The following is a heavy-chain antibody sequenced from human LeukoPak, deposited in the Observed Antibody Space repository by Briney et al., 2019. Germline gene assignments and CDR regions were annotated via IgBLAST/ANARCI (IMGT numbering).Heavy chain of an antibody. CDR1: GFSFGDYG. V-gene: IGHV3-20*04. Sequence: GGSLRLSCAASGFSFGDYGMNWVRQVPGMGLEWVSGITWNGDTTGYADSVKGRFTISRDNSKNTLYLQMNSLRAEDTAVYYCAKAGGSSSWYSLDYWGQGTLVTVSS. CDR3: AKAGGSSSWYSLDY. CDR2: ITWNGDTT. J-gene: IGHJ4*02. D-gene: IGHD6-13*01.